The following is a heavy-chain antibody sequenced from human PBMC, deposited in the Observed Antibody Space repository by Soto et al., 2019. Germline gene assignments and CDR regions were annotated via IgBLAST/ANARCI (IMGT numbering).Heavy chain of an antibody. D-gene: IGHD3-22*01. CDR3: ARQAYYYDSSGYYPFDY. CDR1: GYSFTSYW. V-gene: IGHV5-51*01. J-gene: IGHJ4*02. Sequence: GASLKISREAGGYSFTSYWIGWVRQLAGKGLELMGIIYPGDSDTRYSPSFQGQVTISADKSISTAYLQWSSLKASDTAMYYCARQAYYYDSSGYYPFDYWGQGTLVTVSS. CDR2: IYPGDSDT.